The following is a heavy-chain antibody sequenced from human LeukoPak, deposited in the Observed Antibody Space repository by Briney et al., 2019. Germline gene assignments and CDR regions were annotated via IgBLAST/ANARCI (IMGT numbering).Heavy chain of an antibody. CDR3: ARVYYDSSGYYYFDY. J-gene: IGHJ4*02. D-gene: IGHD3-22*01. V-gene: IGHV3-21*01. Sequence: GGSLRLSCAASGFTFSSYSMNWVRQAPGKGLEWVSSISSSSSYIYYADSVKGRFTISRDNAKNSLYLQMNSLRAEDTAVYYCARVYYDSSGYYYFDYWGQGTLVTVSS. CDR2: ISSSSSYI. CDR1: GFTFSSYS.